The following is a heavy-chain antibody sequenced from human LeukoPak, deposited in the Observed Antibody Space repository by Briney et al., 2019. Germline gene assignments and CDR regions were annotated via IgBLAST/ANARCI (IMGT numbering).Heavy chain of an antibody. J-gene: IGHJ4*02. CDR2: ISYDGSNK. V-gene: IGHV3-30*18. Sequence: PGRSLRLSCAASGFTFSSYDMHWVRRAPGKGLEWVTVISYDGSNKYSADSVKGRFTISRDNSKNTLYLQMNSLRAEDTAVYYCAKEGNSGSYCFDYWGQGTLVTVSS. CDR3: AKEGNSGSYCFDY. CDR1: GFTFSSYD. D-gene: IGHD1-26*01.